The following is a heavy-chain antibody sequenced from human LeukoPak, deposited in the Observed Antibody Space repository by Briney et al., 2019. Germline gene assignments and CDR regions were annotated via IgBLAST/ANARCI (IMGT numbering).Heavy chain of an antibody. V-gene: IGHV4-38-2*02. D-gene: IGHD3-16*02. CDR1: GYSISSGYY. CDR2: IYHSGST. J-gene: IGHJ4*02. Sequence: PSETLSLTCTVSGYSISSGYYWGGIRQPPGKGLEWIGSIYHSGSTYYNPPLKSRVTISVDTSKNQFSLKLSSVTAADTAVYYCARGMITFGGVIDTLFDYWGQGTLVTVSS. CDR3: ARGMITFGGVIDTLFDY.